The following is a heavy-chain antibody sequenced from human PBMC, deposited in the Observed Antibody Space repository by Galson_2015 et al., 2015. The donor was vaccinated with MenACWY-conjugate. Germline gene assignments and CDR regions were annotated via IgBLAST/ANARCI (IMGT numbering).Heavy chain of an antibody. J-gene: IGHJ6*02. Sequence: SLRLSCAASGFTVSSNYMSWVRQAPGKGLEWVSIIYSGGSTYYADSVTGRFTISRDNSKNTLYLQMNSLTADDTAVYYCARERMQLNGMDVRGQGTTVTVSS. V-gene: IGHV3-66*01. CDR2: IYSGGST. D-gene: IGHD5-18*01. CDR3: ARERMQLNGMDV. CDR1: GFTVSSNY.